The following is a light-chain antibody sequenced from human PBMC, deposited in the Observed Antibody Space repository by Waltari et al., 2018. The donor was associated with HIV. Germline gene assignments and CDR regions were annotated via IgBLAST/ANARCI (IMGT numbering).Light chain of an antibody. J-gene: IGKJ2*01. Sequence: DIRLTQSPSSLSASVGDRFMLLSRASQNIENYLNWYQQNTGKAPKLLISAASNLQKNVPSRIIGSGAGTDFTLAISGLQPEDFATYFCQQSYSGLLYTFGQGT. CDR1: QNIENY. CDR2: AAS. CDR3: QQSYSGLLYT. V-gene: IGKV1-39*01.